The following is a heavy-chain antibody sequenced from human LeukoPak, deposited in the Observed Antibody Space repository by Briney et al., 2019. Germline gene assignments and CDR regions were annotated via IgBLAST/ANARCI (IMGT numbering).Heavy chain of an antibody. CDR2: IKSKTDGGTA. CDR1: GFTFSNAW. J-gene: IGHJ4*02. Sequence: GGSLRLSCAASGFTFSNAWMSWVRQAPGKGLEWVGHIKSKTDGGTADYAAPVKGRFTISRDDSENTLYPQMNSLKTEDTAVYYCTTDLMYYYDTSGEINYWGQGTLVSVSS. CDR3: TTDLMYYYDTSGEINY. V-gene: IGHV3-15*01. D-gene: IGHD3-22*01.